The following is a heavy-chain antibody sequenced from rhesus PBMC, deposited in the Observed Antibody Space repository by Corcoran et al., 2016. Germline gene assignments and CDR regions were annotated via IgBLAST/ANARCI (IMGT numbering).Heavy chain of an antibody. D-gene: IGHD6-25*01. Sequence: QLQLQESGPGLVKPSETLSLTCAVSGGSVSSSNWWSWIRQPPGKGLEWIGRISGRGASTRSNPSLTSRVTISTDTSKNQFSLKVSSVTAADTAVYYCARAGLYSGSWNHWGQGVLVTVSS. CDR1: GGSVSSSNW. CDR2: ISGRGAST. V-gene: IGHV4-57*01. J-gene: IGHJ4*01. CDR3: ARAGLYSGSWNH.